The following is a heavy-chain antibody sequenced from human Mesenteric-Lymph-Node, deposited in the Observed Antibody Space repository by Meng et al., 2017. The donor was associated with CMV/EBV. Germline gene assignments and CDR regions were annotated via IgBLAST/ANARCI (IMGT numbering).Heavy chain of an antibody. D-gene: IGHD1-26*01. Sequence: GESLKISCAASGFTFSNYAMHWVRQAPGKGLERVAIISYDGSNELYADSVKGRVSISRDNSKNMLYLQINSLRAEDRAVYYCARILGATTDYYYDFGMDVWGQGTTVTVSS. CDR1: GFTFSNYA. V-gene: IGHV3-30*04. CDR3: ARILGATTDYYYDFGMDV. CDR2: ISYDGSNE. J-gene: IGHJ6*02.